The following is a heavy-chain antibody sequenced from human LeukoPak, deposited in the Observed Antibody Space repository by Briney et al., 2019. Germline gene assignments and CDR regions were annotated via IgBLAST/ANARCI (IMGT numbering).Heavy chain of an antibody. CDR1: GYSFTSYW. J-gene: IGHJ4*02. CDR2: IYPGDSDT. V-gene: IGHV5-51*01. Sequence: GESLKISCKGSGYSFTSYWIGWVRQMPGNGLEWMGIIYPGDSDTRYSPSFQGQVTISADKSISTAYLQWSSLKASDTAMYYCARTVSGYSSSSYLYYWGQGTLVTVSS. CDR3: ARTVSGYSSSSYLYY. D-gene: IGHD6-6*01.